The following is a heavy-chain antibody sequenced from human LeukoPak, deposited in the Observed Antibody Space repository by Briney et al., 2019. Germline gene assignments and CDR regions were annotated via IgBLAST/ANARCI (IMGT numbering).Heavy chain of an antibody. CDR3: ARVSRDWGSTLVSYYFDY. CDR1: GDSVSSTTYY. CDR2: MYYSGNT. J-gene: IGHJ4*02. Sequence: KASETLSLTCTVSGDSVSSTTYYWGWIRQPPGKGLEWIGYMYYSGNTNYSPSLKSRVTILVDTSKNQFSLKVGSVTAADTAVYYCARVSRDWGSTLVSYYFDYWGQGTLVTVSS. V-gene: IGHV4-61*01. D-gene: IGHD7-27*01.